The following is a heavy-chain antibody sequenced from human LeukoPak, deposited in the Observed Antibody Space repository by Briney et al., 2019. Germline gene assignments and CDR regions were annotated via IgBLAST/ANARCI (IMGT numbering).Heavy chain of an antibody. D-gene: IGHD2-15*01. J-gene: IGHJ6*02. CDR1: GYSFTTCY. CDR2: INPTGGST. V-gene: IGHV1-46*01. CDR3: ARERYCSGGNCFVTYYYGMDV. Sequence: ASVKVSCKASGYSFTTCYMHWVRQAPGQGLEWMGIINPTGGSTNYAQKFEGRVTMTRDTSTSTVYMELSSLRSEDTAMYYCARERYCSGGNCFVTYYYGMDVWGQGTTVTVSS.